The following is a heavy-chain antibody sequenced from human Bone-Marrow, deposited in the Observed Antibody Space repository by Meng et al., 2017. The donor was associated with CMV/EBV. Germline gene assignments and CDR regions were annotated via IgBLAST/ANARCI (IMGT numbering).Heavy chain of an antibody. J-gene: IGHJ6*02. CDR1: GFTFSDYY. D-gene: IGHD3-16*01. CDR3: ARGGDYYYYGMDV. Sequence: GESLKISCAASGFTFSDYYMSWIRQAPGKGLEWVSYISSSGSTIYYADSVKGRFTISRDNAKNSLYLQMNSLRAEDAAVYYCARGGDYYYYGMDVWGQGTTVTVSS. V-gene: IGHV3-11*01. CDR2: ISSSGSTI.